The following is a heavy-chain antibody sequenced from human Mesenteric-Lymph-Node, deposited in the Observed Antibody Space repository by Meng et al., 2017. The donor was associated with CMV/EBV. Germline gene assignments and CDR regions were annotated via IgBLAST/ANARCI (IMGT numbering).Heavy chain of an antibody. V-gene: IGHV3-53*01. CDR1: GFNVNNNY. J-gene: IGHJ4*02. CDR3: AREEAASGTFDY. CDR2: IYTGGTT. Sequence: GESLKISCAASGFNVNNNYMSWVRQAPGKGLKWVSVIYTGGTTYYADSVRGRSTISRDNSKNTLYLQLNNVRAEDTAVYYCAREEAASGTFDYWGQGTVVTVSS. D-gene: IGHD6-13*01.